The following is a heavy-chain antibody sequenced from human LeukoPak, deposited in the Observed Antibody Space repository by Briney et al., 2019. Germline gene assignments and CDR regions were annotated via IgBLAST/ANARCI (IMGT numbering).Heavy chain of an antibody. V-gene: IGHV1-2*02. CDR2: INLRTGGT. J-gene: IGHJ4*02. CDR3: ARDSASESHAYTFDY. D-gene: IGHD5-24*01. CDR1: GFPFTDFY. Sequence: GASVKVSCKASGFPFTDFYIHWVRQAPGQGLEWMGEINLRTGGTKYLKNLQGRVTMTRDTSITTAYVELSRLTSGDTAMYYCARDSASESHAYTFDYWGQGVLVTVSS.